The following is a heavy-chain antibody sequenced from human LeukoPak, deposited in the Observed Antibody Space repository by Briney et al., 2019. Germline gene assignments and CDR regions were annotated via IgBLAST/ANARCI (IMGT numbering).Heavy chain of an antibody. J-gene: IGHJ4*02. D-gene: IGHD4-23*01. CDR3: ASSGGNSVHYFDY. CDR1: GYTFTDYY. V-gene: IGHV1-2*02. CDR2: INPNSGGT. Sequence: ASVKVSCKASGYTFTDYYMHWVRQAPGQGLEWMGWINPNSGGTNYAQNFQGRVNMTRDTSITTAYMELSRLRSDDTAVYYCASSGGNSVHYFDYWGQGTLVTVSS.